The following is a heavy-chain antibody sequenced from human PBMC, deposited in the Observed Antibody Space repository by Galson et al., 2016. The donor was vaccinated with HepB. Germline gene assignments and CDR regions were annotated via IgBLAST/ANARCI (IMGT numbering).Heavy chain of an antibody. Sequence: SLRLSCAASGFTFVDYTMHWVRLVPGKGLEWVSLINWHDPTTHYADSVKGRFTISRDNSKDSLYLQMNALRPEDTALYYCVKGGQWLTESWGQGTLVTVSS. V-gene: IGHV3-43*01. J-gene: IGHJ5*02. D-gene: IGHD6-19*01. CDR2: INWHDPTT. CDR3: VKGGQWLTES. CDR1: GFTFVDYT.